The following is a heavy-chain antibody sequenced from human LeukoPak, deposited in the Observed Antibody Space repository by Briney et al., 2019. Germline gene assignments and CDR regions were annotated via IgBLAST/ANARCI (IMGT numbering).Heavy chain of an antibody. D-gene: IGHD3-16*01. J-gene: IGHJ4*02. CDR2: IIPIFGTA. Sequence: SVKVSCKASGYTSTSYDFNWVRQATGQGLEWMGGIIPIFGTAIYAQKFQGRLTITADESTSTAYMELSSLRSEDTAVYYCARVSQLWGTYFDYFGYWGQGTLVTVSP. V-gene: IGHV1-69*13. CDR1: GYTSTSYD. CDR3: ARVSQLWGTYFDYFGY.